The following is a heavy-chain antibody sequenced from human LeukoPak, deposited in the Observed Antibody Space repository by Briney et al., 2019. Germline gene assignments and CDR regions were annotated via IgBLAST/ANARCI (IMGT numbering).Heavy chain of an antibody. V-gene: IGHV1-69*04. CDR3: ARDLPYYDILTGYQRPFDY. CDR1: GGTFSSYA. CDR2: IIPILGIA. Sequence: SVKVSCKASGGTFSSYAISWGRQAPGQGLEWMGRIIPILGIANYAQKFQGRVTITADKSTSTAYMELSSLRSEDTAVYYCARDLPYYDILTGYQRPFDYWGQGTLVTVSS. J-gene: IGHJ4*02. D-gene: IGHD3-9*01.